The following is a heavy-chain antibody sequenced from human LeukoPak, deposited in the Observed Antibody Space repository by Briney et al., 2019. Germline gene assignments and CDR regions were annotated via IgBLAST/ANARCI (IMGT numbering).Heavy chain of an antibody. Sequence: ASVKVSCKASGYTFTGYYMHWVRQAPGQGLEWMGWINPNSGGTNYAQKFQGWVTMTRDTSISTAYMELSRLRSDDTAVYYCARDSANENSLDYGGNSGFDYWGQGTLVTVSS. V-gene: IGHV1-2*04. J-gene: IGHJ4*02. CDR3: ARDSANENSLDYGGNSGFDY. D-gene: IGHD4-23*01. CDR2: INPNSGGT. CDR1: GYTFTGYY.